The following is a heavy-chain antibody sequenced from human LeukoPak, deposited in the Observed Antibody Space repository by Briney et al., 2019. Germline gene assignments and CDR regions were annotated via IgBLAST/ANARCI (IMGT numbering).Heavy chain of an antibody. CDR3: ARGPYYYDSSGSFDY. J-gene: IGHJ4*02. Sequence: SETLSLTCTVSDYSISSGYYWGWIRQPPGKGLEWIGSMYYSGSTYYNPSLKSRVRVSVDTSKNQFSLKVTSVTAADTAVYYCARGPYYYDSSGSFDYWGQGTLVTVSS. D-gene: IGHD3-22*01. CDR2: MYYSGST. CDR1: DYSISSGYY. V-gene: IGHV4-38-2*02.